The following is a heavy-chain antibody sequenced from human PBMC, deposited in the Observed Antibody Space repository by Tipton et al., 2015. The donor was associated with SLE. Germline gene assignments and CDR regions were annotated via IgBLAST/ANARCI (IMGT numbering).Heavy chain of an antibody. CDR1: GFTFSSYG. D-gene: IGHD3-10*01. CDR3: ARSGPTLHAFDI. Sequence: SLRLSCAASGFTFSSYGMHWVRQAPGKGLEWVANIKQDGSEKYYVDSVKGRFTISRDNAKNSLYLQMNSLRAEDTGAYYCARSGPTLHAFDIWGQGTMVTVSS. CDR2: IKQDGSEK. J-gene: IGHJ3*02. V-gene: IGHV3-7*01.